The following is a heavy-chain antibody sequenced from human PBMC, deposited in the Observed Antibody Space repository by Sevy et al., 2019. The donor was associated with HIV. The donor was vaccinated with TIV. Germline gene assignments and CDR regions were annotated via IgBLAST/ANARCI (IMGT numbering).Heavy chain of an antibody. CDR1: GYTFTSYD. J-gene: IGHJ6*02. CDR3: ARGNERPIGRDHYCGGDCYPDLGMDV. CDR2: MNPNSGNT. Sequence: ASVKVSCKASGYTFTSYDINWVRQATGQGLEWMGWMNPNSGNTGYAQKFQGRVTMTRNTSISTAYMELSSLRSEDTAVYYCARGNERPIGRDHYCGGDCYPDLGMDVWGQGTTVTVSS. D-gene: IGHD2-21*02. V-gene: IGHV1-8*01.